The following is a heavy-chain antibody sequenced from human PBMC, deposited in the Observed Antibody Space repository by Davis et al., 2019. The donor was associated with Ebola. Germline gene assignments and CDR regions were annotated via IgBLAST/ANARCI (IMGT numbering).Heavy chain of an antibody. CDR1: GGSFSGYY. Sequence: PSETLSLTCAVYGGSFSGYYWSWIRQPPGKGLEWIGYIYHSGSTYYNPSLKSRVTISVDRSKNQFSLKLSSVTAADTAVYYCARANPLLIDAFDIWGQGTMVTVSS. CDR3: ARANPLLIDAFDI. J-gene: IGHJ3*02. D-gene: IGHD2-8*01. CDR2: IYHSGST. V-gene: IGHV4-30-2*01.